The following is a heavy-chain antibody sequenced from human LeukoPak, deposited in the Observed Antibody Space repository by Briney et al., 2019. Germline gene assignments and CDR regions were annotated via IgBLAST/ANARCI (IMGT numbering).Heavy chain of an antibody. CDR1: GGSISSYY. D-gene: IGHD3-10*01. V-gene: IGHV4-59*01. Sequence: SETLSLTCTVSGGSISSYYWSWIRQPPGKGLEWIGYIYYSGSTNYNPSLKSRVTISVDTSKNQFSLKLSSVTAADTAVYYCARDRRVQGVGIDYWGQGTLVTVSS. CDR2: IYYSGST. J-gene: IGHJ4*02. CDR3: ARDRRVQGVGIDY.